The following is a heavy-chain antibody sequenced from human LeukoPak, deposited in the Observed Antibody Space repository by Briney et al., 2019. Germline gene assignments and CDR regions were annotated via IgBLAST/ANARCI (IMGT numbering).Heavy chain of an antibody. CDR3: ARGSGSHFDS. CDR1: GFTFSDYH. V-gene: IGHV3-11*03. D-gene: IGHD3-22*01. CDR2: ISSSSSSYT. Sequence: GGSLRLSCAASGFTFSDYHMNWIRQAPGKGLEWVSYISSSSSSYTNYGDSVKGRFTSSRDNAKNSLYLRMNSLRAEDTAVYYCARGSGSHFDSWGQGTLVTVSS. J-gene: IGHJ4*02.